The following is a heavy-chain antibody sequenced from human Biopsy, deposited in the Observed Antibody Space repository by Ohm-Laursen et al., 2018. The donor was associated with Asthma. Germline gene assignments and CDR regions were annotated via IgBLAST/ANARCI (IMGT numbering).Heavy chain of an antibody. V-gene: IGHV3-30*18. CDR2: ISFDGSNK. CDR1: GFTFSNYG. D-gene: IGHD1-26*01. Sequence: SLRLSCSASGFTFSNYGMHWVRQAPGKGLDWVAVISFDGSNKNYTDSVKGRFTISRDNSRNTLHLQMNSLRAEDTAVYYCAKDVFPGWELRRGPDYWGQGTLVTVSP. CDR3: AKDVFPGWELRRGPDY. J-gene: IGHJ4*02.